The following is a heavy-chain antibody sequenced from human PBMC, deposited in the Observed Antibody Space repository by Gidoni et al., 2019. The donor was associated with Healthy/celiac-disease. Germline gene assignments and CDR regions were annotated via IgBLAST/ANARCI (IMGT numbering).Heavy chain of an antibody. CDR1: GFTFSSYA. CDR3: ARPYDYSNTFDY. CDR2: ISYDGSNK. Sequence: QVQLVESGGGVVQPGRSLRLSCAASGFTFSSYAMHWVRQAPGKGLEWVAVISYDGSNKYYADSVKGRFTISRDNSKNTLYLQMNSLRAEDTAVYYCARPYDYSNTFDYWGQGTLVTVSS. V-gene: IGHV3-30-3*01. J-gene: IGHJ4*02. D-gene: IGHD4-4*01.